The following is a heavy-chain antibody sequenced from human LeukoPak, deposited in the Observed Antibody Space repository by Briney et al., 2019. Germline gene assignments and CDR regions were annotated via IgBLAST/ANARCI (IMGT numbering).Heavy chain of an antibody. Sequence: PGESLKISCKGSGYSFTSYWIGWVRQMPGKGLEWMGIIYPGDSDTRYSPSFQGQVTISADKSISTAYLQWSSLKASDTAMYYCARESNYYDSSGYYDYWGQGTLVTVSS. J-gene: IGHJ4*02. D-gene: IGHD3-22*01. V-gene: IGHV5-51*01. CDR2: IYPGDSDT. CDR1: GYSFTSYW. CDR3: ARESNYYDSSGYYDY.